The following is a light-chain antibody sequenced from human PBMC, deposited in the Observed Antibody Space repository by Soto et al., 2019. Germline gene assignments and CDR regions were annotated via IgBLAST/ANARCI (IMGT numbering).Light chain of an antibody. CDR2: GAS. Sequence: EIVLTQSPGTLSLSPGERATLSCKASQSVTSRYLAWYQQKPGQAPRLLIYGASSRATGSPDRFSGSGSGTDFTRTISRLEHECVAVYFGQQYNNSPEYTFGQGTKLEIK. CDR3: QQYNNSPEYT. J-gene: IGKJ2*01. CDR1: QSVTSRY. V-gene: IGKV3-20*01.